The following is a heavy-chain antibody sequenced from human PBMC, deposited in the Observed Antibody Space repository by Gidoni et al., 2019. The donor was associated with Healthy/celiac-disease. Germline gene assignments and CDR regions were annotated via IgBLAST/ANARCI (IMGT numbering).Heavy chain of an antibody. D-gene: IGHD1-20*01. Sequence: EVQLVASWGGLVKPGGSLRLSCAASGFTFSSYSMNWVRQAPGKGLEWVSSISSSSSYIYYADSVKGRFTISRDNAKNSLYLKMNSLRAEDTAVYYCASRINWNPPDYWGQGTLVTVSS. CDR2: ISSSSSYI. CDR3: ASRINWNPPDY. CDR1: GFTFSSYS. V-gene: IGHV3-21*01. J-gene: IGHJ4*02.